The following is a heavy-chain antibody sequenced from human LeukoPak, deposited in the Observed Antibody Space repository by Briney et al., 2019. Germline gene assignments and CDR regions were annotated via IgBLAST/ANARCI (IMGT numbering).Heavy chain of an antibody. V-gene: IGHV4-61*02. D-gene: IGHD6-19*01. CDR3: ATIAVAGHFDY. CDR1: GGSISSGRYY. CDR2: IFTSGST. J-gene: IGHJ4*02. Sequence: SETLSLTCTVSGGSISSGRYYWSWIRLPAGKGLEWIGRIFTSGSTNYNPSLKSRVTISLDTSKNQFSLKLSPVTAADTAVYYCATIAVAGHFDYWGQGTLVTVSS.